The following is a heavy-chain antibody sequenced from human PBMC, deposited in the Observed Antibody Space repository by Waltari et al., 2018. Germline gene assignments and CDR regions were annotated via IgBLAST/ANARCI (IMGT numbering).Heavy chain of an antibody. V-gene: IGHV1-18*01. J-gene: IGHJ6*02. CDR3: ARGRHITIFTMAYYYYGMDV. CDR1: GYTFTTYG. CDR2: ISAYNGNT. Sequence: QVQLVQSGAEVKKPGASVKVSCTASGYTFTTYGLSWVRQAPAHGLQWMGWISAYNGNTNYAQKLQGRVTMTTDTSTSTAYMELRSLRSDDTAVYYCARGRHITIFTMAYYYYGMDVWGQGTTVTVSS. D-gene: IGHD3-3*01.